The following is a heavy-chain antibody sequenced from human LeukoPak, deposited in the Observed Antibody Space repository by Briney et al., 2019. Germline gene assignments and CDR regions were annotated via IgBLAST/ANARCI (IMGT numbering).Heavy chain of an antibody. V-gene: IGHV4-34*01. Sequence: SETLSLTCAVYGGSFSGYYWSWIRQPPGKGLEWIGEINHSGSTNYNPSLKSRVTISVDTSKNQFSLKLSSVTAADTAVYYCARGWYNWSHFDYWGQGTLVTVSS. CDR3: ARGWYNWSHFDY. J-gene: IGHJ4*02. CDR1: GGSFSGYY. D-gene: IGHD1-20*01. CDR2: INHSGST.